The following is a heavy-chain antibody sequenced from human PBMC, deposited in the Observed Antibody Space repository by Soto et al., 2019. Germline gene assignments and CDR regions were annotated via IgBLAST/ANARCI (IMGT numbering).Heavy chain of an antibody. V-gene: IGHV4-4*07. J-gene: IGHJ6*02. CDR1: GGSISSYY. CDR3: ARDRGGGIAVAGTAYYYYGMDV. D-gene: IGHD6-19*01. CDR2: IYTSGST. Sequence: SETLSLTCTISGGSISSYYWSWIRQPAGKGLEWIGRIYTSGSTNYNPSLKSRVTMSVDTSKNQFSLKLSSVTAADTAVYYCARDRGGGIAVAGTAYYYYGMDVWGQGTTVT.